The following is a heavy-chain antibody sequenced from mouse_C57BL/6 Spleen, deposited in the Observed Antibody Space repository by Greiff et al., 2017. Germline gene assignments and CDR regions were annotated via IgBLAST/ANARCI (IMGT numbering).Heavy chain of an antibody. J-gene: IGHJ1*03. V-gene: IGHV5-16*01. D-gene: IGHD2-5*01. CDR2: INYDGSST. CDR3: ARERDYSNYGYFDV. CDR1: GFTFSDYY. Sequence: EVKLQESEGGLVQPGSSMKLSCTASGFTFSDYYMAWVRQVPEKGLEWVANINYDGSSTYYLDSLKSRFIISRDNAKNILYLQMSSLKSEDTATYYCARERDYSNYGYFDVWGTGTTVTVSS.